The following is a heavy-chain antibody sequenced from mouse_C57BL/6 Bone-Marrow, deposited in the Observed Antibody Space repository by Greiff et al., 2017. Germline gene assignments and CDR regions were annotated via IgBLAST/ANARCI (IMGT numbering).Heavy chain of an antibody. Sequence: EVQLQQSGPELVKPGASVKISCKASGYSFTGYYMHWVKQSHGNILDWIGYIYPYNGVSSYNQKFKGKAKLTVDKSSSTAYLELLSLTSEDSAVYYCVSYYYGSSEFAYWGQGTLVTVSA. J-gene: IGHJ3*01. CDR3: VSYYYGSSEFAY. CDR2: IYPYNGVS. V-gene: IGHV1-31*01. D-gene: IGHD1-1*01. CDR1: GYSFTGYY.